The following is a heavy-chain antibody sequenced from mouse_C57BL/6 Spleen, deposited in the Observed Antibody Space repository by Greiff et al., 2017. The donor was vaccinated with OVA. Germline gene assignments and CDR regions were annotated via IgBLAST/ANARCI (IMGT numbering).Heavy chain of an antibody. CDR2: ISDGGSYT. CDR3: ARFFITTVPFAY. J-gene: IGHJ3*01. CDR1: GFTFSSYA. V-gene: IGHV5-4*01. D-gene: IGHD1-1*01. Sequence: DVQLVESGGGLVKPGGSLKLSCAASGFTFSSYAMSWVRQTPEKRLEWVATISDGGSYTYYPDNVKGRFTISRDNAKNNLYLQMSHLKSEDTAMYYCARFFITTVPFAYWGQGTLVTVSA.